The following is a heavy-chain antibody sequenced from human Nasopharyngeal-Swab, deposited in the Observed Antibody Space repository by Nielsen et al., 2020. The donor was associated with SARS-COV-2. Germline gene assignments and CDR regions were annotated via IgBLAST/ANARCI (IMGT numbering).Heavy chain of an antibody. V-gene: IGHV3-7*01. CDR2: IKQDGSDK. D-gene: IGHD3-16*01. J-gene: IGHJ3*02. CDR1: GFTFSSYW. CDR3: GRGGKLGALDI. Sequence: GESLKISCAASGFTFSSYWMSWVCQAPGKGLEWVANIKQDGSDKYYVDSVKGRFTISRDNAKNSLELQMNSLRVEDTAVYYCGRGGKLGALDIWGQGTMVTVSS.